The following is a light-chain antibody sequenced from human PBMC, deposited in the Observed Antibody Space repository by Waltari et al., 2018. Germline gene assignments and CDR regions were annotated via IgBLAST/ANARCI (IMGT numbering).Light chain of an antibody. CDR2: AAS. J-gene: IGKJ2*01. Sequence: DIQMTQSPSSLSASVGDSVTITCRASQDISNSLAWYQQKSGKAPKLLLFAASRLESGVPSRFSGSGSGTDYTLTVSSLQPEDCATYYCQQYYTSPYTFGQGTKLEIK. V-gene: IGKV1-NL1*01. CDR3: QQYYTSPYT. CDR1: QDISNS.